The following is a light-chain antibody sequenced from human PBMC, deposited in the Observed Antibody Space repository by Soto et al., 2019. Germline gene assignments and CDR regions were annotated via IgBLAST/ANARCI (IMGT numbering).Light chain of an antibody. CDR3: CSYAGANNLI. CDR1: SSDVGAYNF. CDR2: DVN. V-gene: IGLV2-8*01. J-gene: IGLJ2*01. Sequence: QSVLTQPPSASGSPGQSVTISCTGTSSDVGAYNFVSWYQQHPGTVPKIVIYDVNKRPSGVPDRFSGSKSGNTASLTVSGLQPDDEADYYCCSYAGANNLIFGRGTKVTVL.